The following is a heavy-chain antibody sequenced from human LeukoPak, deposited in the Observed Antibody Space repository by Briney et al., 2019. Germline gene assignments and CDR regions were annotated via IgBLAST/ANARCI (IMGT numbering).Heavy chain of an antibody. J-gene: IGHJ5*02. D-gene: IGHD3-10*01. Sequence: SETLSLTCTVSGGPISSGSYYWGWIRQPPGKGLEWIGSVHHTGSTYYNPSLRSRVSISVDKSTNHISLEVTSVTAADTAVYYCARDWGFGDSEDWFDPWGQGTLVTVSS. CDR1: GGPISSGSYY. V-gene: IGHV4-39*07. CDR3: ARDWGFGDSEDWFDP. CDR2: VHHTGST.